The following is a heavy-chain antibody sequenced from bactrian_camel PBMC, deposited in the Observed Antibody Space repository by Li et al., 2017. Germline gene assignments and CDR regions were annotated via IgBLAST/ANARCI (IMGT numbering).Heavy chain of an antibody. D-gene: IGHD1*01. J-gene: IGHJ4*01. Sequence: HVQLVESGGGSVQAGGSLKLSCAASGKGYSSYCMAWFRQAPGNEREGVAAIGSDGSTSYADSVKGRFTISHDAAKNSIDLEMNSLKPDDTAVYYCAATGRMLSVAGCRTLGTQVTVS. V-gene: IGHV3S53*01. CDR1: GKGYSSYC. CDR2: IGSDGST.